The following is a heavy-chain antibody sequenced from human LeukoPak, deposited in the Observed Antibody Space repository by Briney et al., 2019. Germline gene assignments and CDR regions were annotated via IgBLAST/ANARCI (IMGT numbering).Heavy chain of an antibody. CDR2: ISSSSSYI. D-gene: IGHD1-26*01. Sequence: GGSLRLSCAASGFTFSSYSMNWVRQAPGKGLEWVSSISSSSSYICYADSVKGRFTISRDNAKNSLYLQMNSLRAEDTAVYYCCGSSDYWGQGTLVTVSS. CDR3: CGSSDY. V-gene: IGHV3-21*01. J-gene: IGHJ4*02. CDR1: GFTFSSYS.